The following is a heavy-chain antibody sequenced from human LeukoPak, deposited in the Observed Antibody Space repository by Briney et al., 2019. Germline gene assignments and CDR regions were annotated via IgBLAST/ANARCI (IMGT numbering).Heavy chain of an antibody. V-gene: IGHV3-74*01. D-gene: IGHD2-2*01. Sequence: PGGSLRLSCAASGFTFSSYWMHWVRQAPGKGLVWVSRINSDGSSTSYADSVKGRFTISRDNAKNTLYLQMNSLRAEDTAVYYCARDGPADIVVVPAAVNRYYYYYMDVWGKGTTVTVSS. CDR3: ARDGPADIVVVPAAVNRYYYYYMDV. CDR2: INSDGSST. J-gene: IGHJ6*03. CDR1: GFTFSSYW.